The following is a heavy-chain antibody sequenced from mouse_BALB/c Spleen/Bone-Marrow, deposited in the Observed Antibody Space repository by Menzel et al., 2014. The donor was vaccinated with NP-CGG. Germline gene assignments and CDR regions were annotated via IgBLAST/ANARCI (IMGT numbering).Heavy chain of an antibody. Sequence: VQLQQSGPELVKPGASVKISCKASGYTFSDYYINWVKQKPGQGLEWIGWIYPGSGNTKYNEKFKGKATLTVDTSSSTAYMQLSSLTSEDTAVYFCARENYGSSYYFDYWGQGTTLTVSS. D-gene: IGHD1-1*01. CDR2: IYPGSGNT. CDR3: ARENYGSSYYFDY. J-gene: IGHJ2*01. V-gene: IGHV1-84*02. CDR1: GYTFSDYY.